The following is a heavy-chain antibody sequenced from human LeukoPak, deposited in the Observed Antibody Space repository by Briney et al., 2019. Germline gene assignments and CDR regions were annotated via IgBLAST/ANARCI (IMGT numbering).Heavy chain of an antibody. CDR2: IYYISNT. CDR1: GASVGSAGYY. J-gene: IGHJ4*02. V-gene: IGHV4-61*08. D-gene: IGHD1-26*01. Sequence: PSETLSLTCTVSGASVGSAGYYWSWIRQPPGGGLEWIGYIYYISNTNYNPPLKSRVTMSVDPSKNQFSLKLNPVTAADTAVYYCARTQSQSGSYRYYFGYWGQGTLVTVSS. CDR3: ARTQSQSGSYRYYFGY.